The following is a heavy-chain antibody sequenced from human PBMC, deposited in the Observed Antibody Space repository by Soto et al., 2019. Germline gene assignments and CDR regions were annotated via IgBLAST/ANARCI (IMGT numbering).Heavy chain of an antibody. J-gene: IGHJ5*02. Sequence: GSLRLSCAASGFTFSNAWMSWVRQAPGKGLEWFRRIKSKPAGGTTDYAAPVKARFTISRDDSKNTLYLQMNRLKTKATAVYYGTADQTDLTAVGGIWFDPWGQGTLVTVSS. V-gene: IGHV3-15*01. CDR1: GFTFSNAW. CDR3: TADQTDLTAVGGIWFDP. D-gene: IGHD3-16*01. CDR2: IKSKPAGGTT.